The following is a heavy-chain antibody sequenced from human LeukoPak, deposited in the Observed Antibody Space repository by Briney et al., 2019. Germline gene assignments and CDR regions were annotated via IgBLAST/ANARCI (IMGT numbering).Heavy chain of an antibody. J-gene: IGHJ3*02. D-gene: IGHD1-1*01. CDR3: AREGNDGAFGI. V-gene: IGHV4-38-2*02. CDR2: IYYSGST. CDR1: GYSISSGYY. Sequence: SETLSLTCTVSGYSISSGYYWGWIRQPPGKGLEWIGSIYYSGSTYYNPSLKSRVTISVDTSKNQFSLKLSSVTAADTAVYYCAREGNDGAFGIWGQGTMVTVSS.